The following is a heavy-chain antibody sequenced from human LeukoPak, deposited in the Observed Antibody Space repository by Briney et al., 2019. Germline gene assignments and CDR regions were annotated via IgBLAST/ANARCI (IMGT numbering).Heavy chain of an antibody. CDR1: GFAFDAYA. CDR2: IHGDATST. J-gene: IGHJ4*02. CDR3: AKDIWDFCDSYGYFDN. D-gene: IGHD3-22*01. V-gene: IGHV3-43*02. Sequence: GGSLRLSCSAAGFAFDAYAMHWVRQAPGKGVERISLIHGDATSTYYADSVKGRFIISRDNSKNSLYLQMNSLRTEDTAFYYCAKDIWDFCDSYGYFDNWGQGTLVTVSS.